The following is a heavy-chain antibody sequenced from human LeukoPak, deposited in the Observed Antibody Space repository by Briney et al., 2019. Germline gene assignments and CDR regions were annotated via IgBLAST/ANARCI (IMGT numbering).Heavy chain of an antibody. Sequence: ASVKVSCKASGYTFTSYGISWVRQAPGQGLEWMGWISAYNGNTNYAQKLQGRVTMTTDTSTSTAYMELRSLRSDDTAVYYCARGWSSYDFWSGYHFDYWGQGTLVTVSS. CDR1: GYTFTSYG. V-gene: IGHV1-18*01. J-gene: IGHJ4*02. D-gene: IGHD3-3*01. CDR3: ARGWSSYDFWSGYHFDY. CDR2: ISAYNGNT.